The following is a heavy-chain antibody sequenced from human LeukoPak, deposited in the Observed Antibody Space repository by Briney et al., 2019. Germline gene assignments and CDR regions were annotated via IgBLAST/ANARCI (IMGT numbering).Heavy chain of an antibody. Sequence: LAGGSLRLSCTTSGFAFNSYSMNWVRQAPGKGLEWVSYISSGSSSIYYADSVRGRFTISRDNAKNSLYLQLNSLRDEDTAVYYCARVVAGIDWFDPWGQGTLVTVSA. CDR3: ARVVAGIDWFDP. CDR2: ISSGSSSI. V-gene: IGHV3-48*02. CDR1: GFAFNSYS. J-gene: IGHJ5*02. D-gene: IGHD6-19*01.